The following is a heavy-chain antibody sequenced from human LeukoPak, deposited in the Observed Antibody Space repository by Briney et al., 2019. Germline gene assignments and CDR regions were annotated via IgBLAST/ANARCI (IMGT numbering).Heavy chain of an antibody. D-gene: IGHD6-19*01. V-gene: IGHV3-15*01. J-gene: IGHJ4*02. CDR2: IYRGTNGETT. CDR3: TTHGSGSCPV. Sequence: PGGSLRLSCAASGITFSNAWMTWVRQAPGKGLGWVGRIYRGTNGETTDYGAPVKGRFTMSRDYSTNTLYLQMNSLKTEDTAVYYCTTHGSGSCPVWGQGTLVAVSS. CDR1: GITFSNAW.